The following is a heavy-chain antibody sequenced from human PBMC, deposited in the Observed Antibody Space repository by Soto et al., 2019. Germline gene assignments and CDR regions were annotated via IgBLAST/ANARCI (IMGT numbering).Heavy chain of an antibody. CDR3: AKGGCSGVSCGWFDP. V-gene: IGHV3-23*01. D-gene: IGHD2-15*01. Sequence: EVQLLESGGGLVQPGGSLRLSCAASGFTFSDYAMNWVRQPQGKGLEGVSGIIGSGGDKYYTDSVNGRFTISRDNSKNTLYLQMSSLRADDTAVYLCAKGGCSGVSCGWFDPWGQGTLVTVSS. J-gene: IGHJ5*02. CDR1: GFTFSDYA. CDR2: IIGSGGDK.